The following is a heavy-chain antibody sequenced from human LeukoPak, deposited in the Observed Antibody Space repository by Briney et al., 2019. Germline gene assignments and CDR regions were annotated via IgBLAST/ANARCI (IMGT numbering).Heavy chain of an antibody. D-gene: IGHD6-6*01. Sequence: ASVKVSCKASGYAFTGYYMHWVRQAPGQGLEWMGRINPNSGGTNYAQKFQGRVTMTRDTSISTAYMELSRLRSDDTAVYYCARVWQLGSPTPMGYWGQGTLVTVSS. V-gene: IGHV1-2*06. CDR2: INPNSGGT. CDR3: ARVWQLGSPTPMGY. J-gene: IGHJ4*02. CDR1: GYAFTGYY.